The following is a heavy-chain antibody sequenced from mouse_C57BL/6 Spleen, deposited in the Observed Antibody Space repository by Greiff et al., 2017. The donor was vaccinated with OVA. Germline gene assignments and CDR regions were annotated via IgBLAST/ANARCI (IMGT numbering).Heavy chain of an antibody. CDR2: IYPGGGYT. D-gene: IGHD1-1*01. J-gene: IGHJ4*01. CDR3: ARSLLRGAMDY. CDR1: GYTFTNYW. Sequence: QVQLKESGAELVRPGTSVKMSCKASGYTFTNYWIGWAKQRPGHGLEWIGDIYPGGGYTNYNEKFKGKATLTADKSSSTAYMQFSSLTSEDSAIYYCARSLLRGAMDYWGQGTSVTVSS. V-gene: IGHV1-63*01.